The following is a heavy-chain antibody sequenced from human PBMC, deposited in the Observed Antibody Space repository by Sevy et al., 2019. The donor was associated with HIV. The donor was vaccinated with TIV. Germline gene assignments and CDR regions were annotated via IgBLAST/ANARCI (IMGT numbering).Heavy chain of an antibody. Sequence: SETLSLTCTVSGGSISSYYWSWIRQPPGKGLEWIGCIYYSGSTNYNPSLKSRVTISVDTSKNQFSLKLNSVTAADTAVYYCARDPYGSGRTDYWGQGTLVTVSS. CDR2: IYYSGST. V-gene: IGHV4-59*01. J-gene: IGHJ4*02. D-gene: IGHD3-10*01. CDR1: GGSISSYY. CDR3: ARDPYGSGRTDY.